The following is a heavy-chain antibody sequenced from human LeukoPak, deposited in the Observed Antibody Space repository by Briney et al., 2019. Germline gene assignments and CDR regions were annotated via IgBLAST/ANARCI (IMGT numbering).Heavy chain of an antibody. J-gene: IGHJ5*02. CDR3: AEGDSSGWYESNWFDP. CDR1: GYTFTSYG. D-gene: IGHD6-19*01. V-gene: IGHV1-18*01. CDR2: ISAYNGNT. Sequence: ASVKVSCKASGYTFTSYGISWVRQAPGQGLEWMGWISAYNGNTNYAQKLQGRVTMTTDTSTSTAYMELRSLRSDDTAVYYCAEGDSSGWYESNWFDPWGQGTLVTVSS.